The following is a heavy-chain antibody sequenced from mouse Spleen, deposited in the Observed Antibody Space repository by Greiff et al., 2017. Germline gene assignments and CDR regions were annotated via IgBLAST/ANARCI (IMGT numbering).Heavy chain of an antibody. CDR3: ARNYRYDEGAWFAY. CDR1: GFTFSDYG. CDR2: ISSGSSTI. J-gene: IGHJ3*01. Sequence: EVKVVESGGGLVKPGGSLKLSCAASGFTFSDYGMHWVRQAPEKGLEWVAYISSGSSTIYYADTVKGRFTISRDNAKNTLFLQMTSLRSEDTAMYYCARNYRYDEGAWFAYWGQGTLVTVSA. V-gene: IGHV5-17*01. D-gene: IGHD2-14*01.